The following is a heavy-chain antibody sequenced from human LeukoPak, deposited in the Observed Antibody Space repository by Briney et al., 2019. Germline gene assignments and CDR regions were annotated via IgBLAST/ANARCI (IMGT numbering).Heavy chain of an antibody. V-gene: IGHV4-39*07. CDR2: MYYSGST. J-gene: IGHJ4*02. CDR1: GGSVSSRIYY. Sequence: SETLSLTCTVSGGSVSSRIYYWGWIRQPPGKGLEWIGSMYYSGSTYYNPSLKSRVTISVETSKNQFSLKLSSVTAADTAVYYCARGRRGYSYGPTFDYWGQGTLVTVSS. CDR3: ARGRRGYSYGPTFDY. D-gene: IGHD5-18*01.